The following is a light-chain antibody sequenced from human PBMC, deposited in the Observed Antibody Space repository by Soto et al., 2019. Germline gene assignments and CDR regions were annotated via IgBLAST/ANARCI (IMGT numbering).Light chain of an antibody. J-gene: IGLJ1*01. CDR3: CLYIGATTYV. CDR1: GSDVGGYDY. CDR2: EGH. V-gene: IGLV2-23*01. Sequence: QSVLTQPASVSGSPGQSITISCTGTGSDVGGYDYVSWYQQHPGKAPKVMISEGHRRPSGVPDRFSGSTSVNSASLTISGLQADDEADYYCCLYIGATTYVFGTGTKVTVL.